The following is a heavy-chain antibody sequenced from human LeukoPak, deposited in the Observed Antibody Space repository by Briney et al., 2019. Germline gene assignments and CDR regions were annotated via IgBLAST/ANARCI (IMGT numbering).Heavy chain of an antibody. CDR2: ISYDGSNK. CDR3: VWGGYYFDY. J-gene: IGHJ4*02. D-gene: IGHD3-3*01. CDR1: GFTFSSYA. Sequence: PGGSLRLSCAASGFTFSSYAMHWVRQAPGKGLEWVAVISYDGSNKYHADSVKGRFTISRDNSKNTLYLQMNSLRAEDTAVYYCVWGGYYFDYWGQGTLVTVSS. V-gene: IGHV3-30*01.